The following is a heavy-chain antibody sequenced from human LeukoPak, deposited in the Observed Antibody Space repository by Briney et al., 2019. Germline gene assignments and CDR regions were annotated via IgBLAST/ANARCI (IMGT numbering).Heavy chain of an antibody. V-gene: IGHV3-21*01. CDR3: ARGTFVTSWPFDY. Sequence: GGSLRLSCAASGFTFSSYSMNWVRQAPGKGLEWVSSISSSSSYVYYADSVKGRFTISRDNAKNSLYLQMNSLRAEDTAVYYCARGTFVTSWPFDYWGQGTLVTVSS. CDR1: GFTFSSYS. D-gene: IGHD2-2*01. CDR2: ISSSSSYV. J-gene: IGHJ4*02.